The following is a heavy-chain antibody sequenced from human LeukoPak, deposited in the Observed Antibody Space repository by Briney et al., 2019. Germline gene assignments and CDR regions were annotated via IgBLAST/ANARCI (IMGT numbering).Heavy chain of an antibody. Sequence: GGSLRLSCAASGFTFSGYWMHWVRHAPGKGLVWVSRINSDGSGTTYEDSVKGRFTISRDNAKNTLYLQMNSLRAEDTAVYYCARQRQFAFDYWGQGTLVTVSS. J-gene: IGHJ4*02. CDR2: INSDGSGT. D-gene: IGHD5-24*01. V-gene: IGHV3-74*01. CDR3: ARQRQFAFDY. CDR1: GFTFSGYW.